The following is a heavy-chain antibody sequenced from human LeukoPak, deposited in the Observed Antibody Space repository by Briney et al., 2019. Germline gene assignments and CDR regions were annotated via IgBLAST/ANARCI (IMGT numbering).Heavy chain of an antibody. CDR1: GVSINSHY. CDR3: ARDGDSGGWFDS. D-gene: IGHD6-25*01. Sequence: SETLSLTCTVSGVSINSHYWRWLRQPPGKGLECVGDIYYSGSTKYNPSLNSRATISLDTSKNQFFLKLTSVTAADTAVYYCARDGDSGGWFDSWGQGALVTVSS. V-gene: IGHV4-59*11. J-gene: IGHJ5*01. CDR2: IYYSGST.